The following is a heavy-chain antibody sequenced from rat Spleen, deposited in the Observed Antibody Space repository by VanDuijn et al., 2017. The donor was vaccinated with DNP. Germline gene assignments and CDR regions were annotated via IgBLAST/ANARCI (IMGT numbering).Heavy chain of an antibody. CDR1: GFDFIDYW. Sequence: EVKLVESGGGLVQPGRSLKLSCAASGFDFIDYWMGWVRQAPKKGLEWVAYINYDGSSTYYRDPVKGRFTISRDSAKSTLYLQMDSLRSEDTATYYCARQELGADYFDYWGQGVMVTVSS. J-gene: IGHJ2*01. CDR3: ARQELGADYFDY. CDR2: INYDGSST. V-gene: IGHV5-7*01. D-gene: IGHD5-1*01.